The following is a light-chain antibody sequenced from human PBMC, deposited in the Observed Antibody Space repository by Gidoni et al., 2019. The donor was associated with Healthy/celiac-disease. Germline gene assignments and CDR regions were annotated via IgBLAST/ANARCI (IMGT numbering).Light chain of an antibody. V-gene: IGKV1-39*01. Sequence: DIQITQSPSSLSASVGDRVTITCRASQSISSYLHWYQQKPGKAPKRLIYAASSLQSGVPSRFSGSGSGTDFTLTISRLQPEDFATYYCQQSYSTQQTFGQGTKVEIK. J-gene: IGKJ1*01. CDR1: QSISSY. CDR3: QQSYSTQQT. CDR2: AAS.